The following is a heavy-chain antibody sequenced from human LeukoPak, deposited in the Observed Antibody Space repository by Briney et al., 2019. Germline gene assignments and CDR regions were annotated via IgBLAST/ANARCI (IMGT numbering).Heavy chain of an antibody. CDR2: ISGSGGST. CDR3: AKESPVFGY. CDR1: GFTFISYA. Sequence: GGSLRLSCAASGFTFISYAMSWVRQAPGKGLEWASVISGSGGSTHYADSAKGRFTISRDNSKNTLYLQMSSLRAEDTAVYYCAKESPVFGYWGQGTLVTVSS. V-gene: IGHV3-23*01. J-gene: IGHJ4*02.